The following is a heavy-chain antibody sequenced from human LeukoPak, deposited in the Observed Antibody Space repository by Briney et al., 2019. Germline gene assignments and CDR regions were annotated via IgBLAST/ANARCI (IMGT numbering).Heavy chain of an antibody. CDR3: ARGGIGTMVRGVIDY. D-gene: IGHD3-10*01. J-gene: IGHJ4*02. Sequence: SETLSLTCTVSGGSISGGGYYWSWIRQPPGKGLEWIGYIYHSGSTYYNPSLKSRVTISVDRSKNQFSLKLSSVTAADTAVYYCARGGIGTMVRGVIDYWGQGTLVTVSS. CDR2: IYHSGST. V-gene: IGHV4-30-2*01. CDR1: GGSISGGGYY.